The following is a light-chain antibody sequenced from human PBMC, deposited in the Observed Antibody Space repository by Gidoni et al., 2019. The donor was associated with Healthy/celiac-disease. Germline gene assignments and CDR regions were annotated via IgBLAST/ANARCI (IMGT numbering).Light chain of an antibody. V-gene: IGLV2-23*03. CDR2: EGS. CDR1: SSDVGSYNL. Sequence: SALTQPASVSGSPGQSITISCTGTSSDVGSYNLVSWYQQHPGKAPKLMIYEGSKRPSGVSNRFSGSKSGNTASLTISGLQAEDEADYYCCSYAGSSPFEVFGGGTKLTVL. J-gene: IGLJ3*02. CDR3: CSYAGSSPFEV.